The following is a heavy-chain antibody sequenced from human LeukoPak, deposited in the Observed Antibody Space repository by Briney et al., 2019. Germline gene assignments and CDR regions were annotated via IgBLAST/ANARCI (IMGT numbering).Heavy chain of an antibody. J-gene: IGHJ4*02. CDR2: IYHSGST. Sequence: PSETLSLTCTVSGGSISSGGYYWGWIRQPPGKGLEWIGSIYHSGSTYYNPSLKSRVTISVDTSKNQFSLKLSSVTAADTAVYYCARDLVFTMVRGVRVRAGGADYWGQGTLVTVSS. V-gene: IGHV4-39*07. CDR3: ARDLVFTMVRGVRVRAGGADY. CDR1: GGSISSGGYY. D-gene: IGHD3-10*01.